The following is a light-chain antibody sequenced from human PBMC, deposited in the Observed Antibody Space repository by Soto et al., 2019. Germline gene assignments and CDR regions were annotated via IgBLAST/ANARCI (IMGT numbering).Light chain of an antibody. CDR3: QQRSNWPPGYT. J-gene: IGKJ2*01. CDR2: DAS. Sequence: ETVLTQSQATLSLSPGERATLSCRASQSVTTYLAWYQQKPGQAPMLLIYDASNRATGIPARFSGSGSGTDFTLTISSLEPEYFAVYYCQQRSNWPPGYTFGQGTKLEIK. V-gene: IGKV3-11*01. CDR1: QSVTTY.